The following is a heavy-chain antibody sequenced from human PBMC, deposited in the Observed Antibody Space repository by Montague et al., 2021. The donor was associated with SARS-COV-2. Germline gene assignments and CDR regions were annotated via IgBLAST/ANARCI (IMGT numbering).Heavy chain of an antibody. CDR1: GGSISSYY. J-gene: IGHJ6*02. Sequence: SETLYITCTVSGGSISSYYWSWIRQPPGKGLEWIRYIYYSGSTNYNPSLKSRVTISVDTSKNQFSLKLSSVTAADTAVYYCARAGSVSYSFYYYYGMDVWGQGTTVTVSS. CDR2: IYYSGST. V-gene: IGHV4-59*08. D-gene: IGHD3-10*01. CDR3: ARAGSVSYSFYYYYGMDV.